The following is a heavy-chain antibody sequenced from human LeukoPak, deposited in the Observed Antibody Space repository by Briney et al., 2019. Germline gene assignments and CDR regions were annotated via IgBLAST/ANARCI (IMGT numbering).Heavy chain of an antibody. J-gene: IGHJ4*02. CDR1: GYTFTSYY. CDR2: INPSGGST. D-gene: IGHD2-2*01. V-gene: IGHV1-46*01. CDR3: ARGRSLLGVPAANIPFDY. Sequence: ASVKVSCKASGYTFTSYYIHWVRQAPGQGLEWMGIINPSGGSTSYAQKFQGRVTMTRDTSTSTVYMELSSLRSEDTAVYYCARGRSLLGVPAANIPFDYWGQGTLVTVSS.